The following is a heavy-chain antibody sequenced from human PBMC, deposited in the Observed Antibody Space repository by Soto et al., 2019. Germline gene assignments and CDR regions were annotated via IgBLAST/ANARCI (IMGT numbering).Heavy chain of an antibody. Sequence: SETLSLTCAVSGGSISSGGYSWSWIRQPPGKGLEWIGYIYHSGSTNYNPSLKSRVTISVDTSKNQFSLKLSSVTAADTAVYYCARDTNYYDSSGYEDDAFDIWGQGTMVTVSS. D-gene: IGHD3-22*01. CDR2: IYHSGST. CDR3: ARDTNYYDSSGYEDDAFDI. CDR1: GGSISSGGYS. V-gene: IGHV4-30-2*02. J-gene: IGHJ3*02.